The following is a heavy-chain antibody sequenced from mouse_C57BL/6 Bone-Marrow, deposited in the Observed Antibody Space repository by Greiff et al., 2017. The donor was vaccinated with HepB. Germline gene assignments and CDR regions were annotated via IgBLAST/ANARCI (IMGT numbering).Heavy chain of an antibody. J-gene: IGHJ2*01. Sequence: VQLQQSGPELVKPGASVKISCKASGYAFSSSCMNWVKQRPGKGLEWIGRIYPGDGDTNYNGKFKGKATLTADKSSSTAYMQLSSLTSEDSAVYFCARWGTPGFDYWGQGTTLTVSS. D-gene: IGHD3-1*01. CDR1: GYAFSSSC. CDR3: ARWGTPGFDY. V-gene: IGHV1-82*01. CDR2: IYPGDGDT.